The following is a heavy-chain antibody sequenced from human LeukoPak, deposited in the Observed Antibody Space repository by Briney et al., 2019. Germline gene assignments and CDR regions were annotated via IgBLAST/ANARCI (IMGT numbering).Heavy chain of an antibody. D-gene: IGHD3-22*01. J-gene: IGHJ3*02. Sequence: PGGSLRLSCAASGFTFSNAWMNWVRQAPGKGLEWVGRIKSKTDGGTTDCAAPVKGRFTISRDDSKNTLYLQMNSLRAEDTAVYYCAKVGNYYDFFSAAFDIWGQGTMVTVSS. CDR2: IKSKTDGGTT. V-gene: IGHV3-15*07. CDR3: AKVGNYYDFFSAAFDI. CDR1: GFTFSNAW.